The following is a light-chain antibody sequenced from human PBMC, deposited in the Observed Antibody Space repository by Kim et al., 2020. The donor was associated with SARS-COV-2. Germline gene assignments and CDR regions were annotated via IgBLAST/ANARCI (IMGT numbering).Light chain of an antibody. Sequence: PGQTARSTCSGDALPKQYAYWYQQKPGQAPVLVIYKDTERPSGIPERFSGSSSGTTVTLTISGVQAEDEADYYCQSADSSGTYVVFGGGTQLTVL. J-gene: IGLJ2*01. V-gene: IGLV3-25*03. CDR2: KDT. CDR3: QSADSSGTYVV. CDR1: ALPKQY.